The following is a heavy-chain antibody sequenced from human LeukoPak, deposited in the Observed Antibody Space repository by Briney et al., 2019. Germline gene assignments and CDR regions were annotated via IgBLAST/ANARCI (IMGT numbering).Heavy chain of an antibody. CDR2: ISSSSSYI. D-gene: IGHD2-8*01. CDR1: GFTFSSYS. J-gene: IGHJ6*03. V-gene: IGHV3-21*01. CDR3: ARDWSYCTNGVCYTNYMDV. Sequence: PGGSLRLSCAASGFTFSSYSMNWVRQAPGKGLEWVSSISSSSSYIYYADSVKGRFTISRDNAKNSLYLQMNSLRAEDTAVYYCARDWSYCTNGVCYTNYMDVWGKGTTVTVSS.